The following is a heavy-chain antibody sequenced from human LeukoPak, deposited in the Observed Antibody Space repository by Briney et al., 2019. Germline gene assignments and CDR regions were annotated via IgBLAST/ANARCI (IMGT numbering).Heavy chain of an antibody. J-gene: IGHJ5*02. D-gene: IGHD3-3*01. Sequence: KPSETLSLTCAVYGGSFSGYYWSWIRQPPGKGLEWIGEINHSGSTNYNPSLKSRVTISVDTSKNQFSLKLSSVTAADTAVYYCARAERFWNWFDPWGQGTLVTVSS. CDR3: ARAERFWNWFDP. CDR1: GGSFSGYY. CDR2: INHSGST. V-gene: IGHV4-34*01.